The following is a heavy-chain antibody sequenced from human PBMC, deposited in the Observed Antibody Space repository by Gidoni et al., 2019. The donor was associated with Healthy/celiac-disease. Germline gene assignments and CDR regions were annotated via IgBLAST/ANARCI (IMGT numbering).Heavy chain of an antibody. V-gene: IGHV4-59*01. CDR1: GGAISSYY. Sequence: QVQLQESRPGLVKPSETPSLTGTGSGGAISSYYWSWIRQPPGKGLEWIGYIYYSGSTNSNPSLKSRVTISVDTSKNQFSLKLSSVTAADTAVYYCARLASGSGIYDWFDPWGQGTLVTVSS. CDR3: ARLASGSGIYDWFDP. J-gene: IGHJ5*02. D-gene: IGHD3-10*01. CDR2: IYYSGST.